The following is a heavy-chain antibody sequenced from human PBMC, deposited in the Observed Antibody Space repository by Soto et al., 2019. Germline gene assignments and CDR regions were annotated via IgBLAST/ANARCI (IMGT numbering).Heavy chain of an antibody. CDR1: GYTFTSYA. CDR3: ARDGPTYSSSWYIRGHFDY. J-gene: IGHJ4*02. CDR2: INAGNGNT. D-gene: IGHD6-13*01. Sequence: GASVKVSCKASGYTFTSYAMHWVRQAPGQRLEWMGWINAGNGNTKYSQKFQGRVTITRDTSASTAYMELSSLRSEDTAVYYCARDGPTYSSSWYIRGHFDYWGQGTLVTVSS. V-gene: IGHV1-3*01.